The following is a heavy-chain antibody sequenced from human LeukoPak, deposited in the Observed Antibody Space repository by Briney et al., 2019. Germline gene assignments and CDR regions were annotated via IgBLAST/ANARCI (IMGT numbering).Heavy chain of an antibody. CDR2: IYYSGST. D-gene: IGHD1-26*01. Sequence: SETLSLTCTASGYSISSGYYWGWIRQPPGKGLEWIGYIYYSGSTNYNPSLRSRVTISVDTSKNQFSLKLSSVTAADTAVYYCARGGGVGYYYYYMDVWGKGTTVTISS. V-gene: IGHV4-61*01. J-gene: IGHJ6*03. CDR3: ARGGGVGYYYYYMDV. CDR1: GYSISSGYY.